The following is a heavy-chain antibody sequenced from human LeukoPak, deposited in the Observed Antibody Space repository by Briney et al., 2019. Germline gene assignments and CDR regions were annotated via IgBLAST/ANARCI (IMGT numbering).Heavy chain of an antibody. J-gene: IGHJ4*02. V-gene: IGHV3-23*01. Sequence: GGSLRLSCAASGFTFSSYAMSWVRQAPGKGLEWVSTISGSGGSTYYADSVKGRFTISRDNSKNTLYVQMNSLRAEDTAVYYCAKDLGLWFGELLGEYYFDYWGQGTLVTVSS. D-gene: IGHD3-10*01. CDR1: GFTFSSYA. CDR3: AKDLGLWFGELLGEYYFDY. CDR2: ISGSGGST.